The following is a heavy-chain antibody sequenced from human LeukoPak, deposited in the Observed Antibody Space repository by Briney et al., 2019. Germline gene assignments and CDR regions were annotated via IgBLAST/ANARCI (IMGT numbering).Heavy chain of an antibody. V-gene: IGHV3-21*01. J-gene: IGHJ4*02. CDR2: ISSSGNYI. Sequence: PGRSLRLSCTGSGFTFGDHAMNWVRQAPGKGLEWVSSISSSGNYIYYADSVKGRFTISRDNAKNSLYLQMNSLRAEDTAVYYCARDSIQQQLVLEDRGYPYYFEHWGQGTLVTVSS. D-gene: IGHD6-13*01. CDR3: ARDSIQQQLVLEDRGYPYYFEH. CDR1: GFTFGDHA.